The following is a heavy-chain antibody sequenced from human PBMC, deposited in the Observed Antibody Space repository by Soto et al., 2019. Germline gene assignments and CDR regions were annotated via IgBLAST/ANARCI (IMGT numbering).Heavy chain of an antibody. D-gene: IGHD7-27*01. CDR3: ARAWGHAADI. CDR1: GGSFSGYY. Sequence: PLEILSLTCAVYGGSFSGYYWSWIRQPPGKGLEWIGEINHSGSTNYNPSLKSRVTISVDTSKNQFSLKLSSVTAADAAVYYCARAWGHAADIWGQGTMVTVSS. V-gene: IGHV4-34*01. J-gene: IGHJ3*02. CDR2: INHSGST.